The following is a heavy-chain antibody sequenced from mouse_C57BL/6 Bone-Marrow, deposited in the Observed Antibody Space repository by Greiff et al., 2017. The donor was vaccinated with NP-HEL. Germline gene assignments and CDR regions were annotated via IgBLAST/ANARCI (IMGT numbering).Heavy chain of an antibody. V-gene: IGHV14-2*01. D-gene: IGHD2-4*01. J-gene: IGHJ3*01. CDR2: IDPEDGET. CDR3: AREGPYDYDGAD. CDR1: GFNITDYY. Sequence: EVQLQQSGAELVKPGASVKLSCTASGFNITDYYMHWVKQRTEQGLEWIGRIDPEDGETKYAQKFQGKATITADTSSNTAYLQLSSLTSEDTAVYYCAREGPYDYDGADWGQGTLVTVSA.